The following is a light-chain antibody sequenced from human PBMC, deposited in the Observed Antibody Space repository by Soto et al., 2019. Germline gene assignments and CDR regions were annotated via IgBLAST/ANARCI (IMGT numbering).Light chain of an antibody. CDR3: QQYNNWRGA. J-gene: IGKJ2*01. CDR1: QSVSSN. Sequence: EIVMTQSPATLSVSPGERATLSCRASQSVSSNLAWYQQRPGQAPRLLIYGASTRAIGIPARFSGSGSGTDFTLTISSLQSEDFAVYYCQQYNNWRGAFGQGTKLEIK. CDR2: GAS. V-gene: IGKV3-15*01.